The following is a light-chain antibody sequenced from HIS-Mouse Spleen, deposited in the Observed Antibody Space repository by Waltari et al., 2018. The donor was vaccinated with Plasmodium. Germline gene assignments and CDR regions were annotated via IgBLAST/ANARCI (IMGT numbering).Light chain of an antibody. V-gene: IGLV3-21*02. CDR2: DDS. CDR1: NLGSKS. J-gene: IGLJ3*02. Sequence: SYVLTQPPSVSVAPGQTARITCGGNNLGSKSVHWYQQNPGQAPVLVVYDDSDRPSGTPERFSGSNSGNTATLTISRVEAGDEADYYCQVWDSSSDHRVFGGGTKLTVL. CDR3: QVWDSSSDHRV.